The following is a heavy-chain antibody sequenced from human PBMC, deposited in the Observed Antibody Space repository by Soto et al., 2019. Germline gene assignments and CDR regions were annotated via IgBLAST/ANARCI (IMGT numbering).Heavy chain of an antibody. CDR3: ARDRADSGYYTNWLDP. V-gene: IGHV1-69*06. D-gene: IGHD3-22*01. CDR2: IIPIFGTT. Sequence: ASVKVSCKASGGTFGSDAITWVRQAPGQGLEWVGRIIPIFGTTNYAQNLQGRVTISADKSTLTSYMELHSLTSDDTALYYCARDRADSGYYTNWLDPWGQGTQVTVSS. CDR1: GGTFGSDA. J-gene: IGHJ5*02.